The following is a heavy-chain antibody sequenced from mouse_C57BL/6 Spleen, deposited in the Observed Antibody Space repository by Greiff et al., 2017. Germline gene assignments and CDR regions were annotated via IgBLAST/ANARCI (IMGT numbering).Heavy chain of an antibody. CDR2: IHPNSGST. J-gene: IGHJ1*03. Sequence: VKLQQPGAELVKPGASVKLSCKASGYTFTSYWMHWVKQRPGQGLEWIGMIHPNSGSTNYNEKFKSKATLTVDKSSSTAYMQLSSLTSEDSAVYYCARGQRDWYFDVWGTGTTVTVSS. CDR1: GYTFTSYW. CDR3: ARGQRDWYFDV. D-gene: IGHD6-1*01. V-gene: IGHV1-64*01.